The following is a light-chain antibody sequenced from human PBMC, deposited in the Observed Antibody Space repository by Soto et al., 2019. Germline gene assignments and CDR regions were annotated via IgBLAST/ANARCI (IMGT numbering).Light chain of an antibody. CDR1: SSDVGSYSL. CDR3: CSYAGSSTFYV. Sequence: QSVLTRPASVSGSPGQTITISCTGTSSDVGSYSLVSWYQQHPGKAPKLMIYEGSKRPSGVSNRFSGSKSGNTASLTISGLQAEDEADYYCCSYAGSSTFYVFGTGTRSPS. V-gene: IGLV2-23*01. CDR2: EGS. J-gene: IGLJ1*01.